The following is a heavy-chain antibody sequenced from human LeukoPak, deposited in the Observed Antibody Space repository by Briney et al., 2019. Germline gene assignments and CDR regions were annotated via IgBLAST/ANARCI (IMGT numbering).Heavy chain of an antibody. D-gene: IGHD4-11*01. CDR2: INPNSGGT. J-gene: IGHJ4*02. CDR3: AGGSVRTTVTTGGDY. V-gene: IGHV1-2*02. CDR1: GYTFTGYY. Sequence: ASVKVSCKASGYTFTGYYMHWVRQAPGQGLEWMGWINPNSGGTNYAQKFQGRVTMTRDTSISTAYMELSRLRSDDTAVYYCAGGSVRTTVTTGGDYWGQGTLVTVSS.